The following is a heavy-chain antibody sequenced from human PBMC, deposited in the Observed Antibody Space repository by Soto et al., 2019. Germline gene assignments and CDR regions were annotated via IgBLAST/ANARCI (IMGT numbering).Heavy chain of an antibody. CDR3: ARTYVTDVVVVPASKDYMDV. D-gene: IGHD2-2*01. J-gene: IGHJ6*03. V-gene: IGHV4-39*01. CDR2: ISYSGST. Sequence: QLQLQESGPGLVKPSETLSLTCTVSGGSISSSSSSWGWIRQPPGKGLEWLGIISYSGSTYYSPSLKSRVTIYVDASKNLFSLKLSSGTAADTAVYYCARTYVTDVVVVPASKDYMDVWGKGTTVTASS. CDR1: GGSISSSSSS.